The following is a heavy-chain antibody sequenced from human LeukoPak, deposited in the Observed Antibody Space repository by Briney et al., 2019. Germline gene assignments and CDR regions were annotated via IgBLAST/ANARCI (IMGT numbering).Heavy chain of an antibody. CDR1: GFTFGDYG. CDR3: TRPRYCSGGSCYFDY. D-gene: IGHD2-15*01. CDR2: IRSKAYGGTT. Sequence: PGGSLRLSCTGSGFTFGDYGMSWVRQAPGKGLEWVGFIRSKAYGGTTEYAASVKGRFTISRDDSKSIAYLRMNSLKTEDTAVYYCTRPRYCSGGSCYFDYWGQGTLVTVSS. J-gene: IGHJ4*02. V-gene: IGHV3-49*04.